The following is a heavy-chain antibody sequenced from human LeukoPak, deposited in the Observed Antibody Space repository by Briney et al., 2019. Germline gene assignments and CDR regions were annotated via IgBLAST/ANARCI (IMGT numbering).Heavy chain of an antibody. D-gene: IGHD4-17*01. CDR3: TRVAYGNAFDI. V-gene: IGHV3-33*01. Sequence: GRSLRLSCAASGFTFSSYGMHWVRQAPGKGLEWVAVIWYDGSNKYYVDSVKGRFTISRDNSKNTLYLQMNSLRAEDTAVYYCTRVAYGNAFDIWGQGTMVTVSS. CDR2: IWYDGSNK. J-gene: IGHJ3*02. CDR1: GFTFSSYG.